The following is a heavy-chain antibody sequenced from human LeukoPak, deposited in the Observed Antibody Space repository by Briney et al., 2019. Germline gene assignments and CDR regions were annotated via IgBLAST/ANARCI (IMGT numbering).Heavy chain of an antibody. D-gene: IGHD1-26*01. CDR1: GYSFTSNW. V-gene: IGHV5-51*01. CDR2: IYPGDSHT. J-gene: IGHJ4*02. Sequence: GESLKISCKGSGYSFTSNWIGWVRQMPGKGLDWMGIIYPGDSHTIYSPSFQGQVTISADKSISTAYLQWSSLKASDTAMYYCARLLIVGAHSGHYYFDSWGQGTLVTVSS. CDR3: ARLLIVGAHSGHYYFDS.